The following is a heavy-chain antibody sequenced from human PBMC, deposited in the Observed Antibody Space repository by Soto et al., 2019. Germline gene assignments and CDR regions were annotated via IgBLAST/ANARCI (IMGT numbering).Heavy chain of an antibody. D-gene: IGHD6-19*01. V-gene: IGHV1-2*02. J-gene: IGHJ4*02. CDR3: ARRGSGWYYFDY. CDR1: GYTFTSYG. Sequence: ASVKVSCKASGYTFTSYGISWVRQAPGQGLEWMGWINPNSGGTNYAQKFQGRVTMTRDTSISTAYMELSRLRSDDTAVYYCARRGSGWYYFDYWGQGTLVTVSS. CDR2: INPNSGGT.